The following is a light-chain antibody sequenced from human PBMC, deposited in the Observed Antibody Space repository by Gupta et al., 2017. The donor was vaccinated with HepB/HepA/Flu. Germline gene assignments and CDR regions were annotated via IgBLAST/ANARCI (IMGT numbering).Light chain of an antibody. J-gene: IGKJ2*01. V-gene: IGKV1-39*01. CDR1: QNIYNF. Sequence: DLQMTQSPSSLSASVGDRVTITCRASQNIYNFLNWYQQKPGKAPMLLIYGTSRVRTGVPSRFSDSGSGTEFTLTIRRRQPEDFAIYYCQQKHNSPGTFGQGTKVDIK. CDR3: QQKHNSPGT. CDR2: GTS.